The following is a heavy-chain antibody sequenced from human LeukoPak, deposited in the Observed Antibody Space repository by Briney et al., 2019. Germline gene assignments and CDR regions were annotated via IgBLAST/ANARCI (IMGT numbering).Heavy chain of an antibody. V-gene: IGHV4-61*01. CDR2: IYYRGST. CDR1: GGSVSSGSSY. CDR3: ARDRLGIPPDY. Sequence: SETLSLTCTVSGGSVSSGSSYWSWIRQPPGKGLEWIGYIYYRGSTNYNPPLKSRVTISIDTSKNQFSLKLSSVTAADTAVYYCARDRLGIPPDYWGQGTLVTVSS. D-gene: IGHD3-10*01. J-gene: IGHJ4*02.